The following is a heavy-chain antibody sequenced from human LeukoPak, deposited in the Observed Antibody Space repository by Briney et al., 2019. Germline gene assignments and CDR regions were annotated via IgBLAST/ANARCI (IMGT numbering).Heavy chain of an antibody. Sequence: ASVKVSCKASGYTSTGYYMHWVRQAPGQGLEWMGWISAYNGNTNYAQKLQGRVTMTTDTSTSTAYMELRSLRSDDTAVYYCARFGYYGSGSYYGLDYWGQGTLVTVSS. J-gene: IGHJ4*02. CDR3: ARFGYYGSGSYYGLDY. D-gene: IGHD3-10*01. V-gene: IGHV1-18*04. CDR1: GYTSTGYY. CDR2: ISAYNGNT.